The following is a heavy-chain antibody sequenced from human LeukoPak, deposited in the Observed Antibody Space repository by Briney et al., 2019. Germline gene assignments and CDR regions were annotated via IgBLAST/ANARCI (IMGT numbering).Heavy chain of an antibody. J-gene: IGHJ4*02. Sequence: GGSLRLSCAVSGFTFKLCWMHWVRQAPGKGPVWVSRINDDGSHTTYADSVKGRFTISRDDAKNMLFLQMNSLRAEDTAVYYCARDYSNRWYLDYWGQGTLVTVSS. V-gene: IGHV3-74*01. CDR1: GFTFKLCW. CDR3: ARDYSNRWYLDY. D-gene: IGHD6-13*01. CDR2: INDDGSHT.